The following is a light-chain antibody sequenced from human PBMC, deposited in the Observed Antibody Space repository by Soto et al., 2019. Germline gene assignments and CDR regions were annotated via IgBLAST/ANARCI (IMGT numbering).Light chain of an antibody. V-gene: IGLV2-14*01. Sequence: LTVPASVSGTPGQSITISCTGISSDVGGYNYVPWYQHHPDKAPKLMIYEVTNRPSGVSIRVSGSKSSTAAFLTISRLQAEDEADYYCLASTSSFTYICGTGTKVTVL. CDR2: EVT. J-gene: IGLJ1*01. CDR3: LASTSSFTYI. CDR1: SSDVGGYNY.